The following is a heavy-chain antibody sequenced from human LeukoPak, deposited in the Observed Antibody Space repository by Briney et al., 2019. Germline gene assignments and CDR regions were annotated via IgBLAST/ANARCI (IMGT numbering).Heavy chain of an antibody. V-gene: IGHV3-21*01. D-gene: IGHD4-17*01. CDR1: EFTFSSYS. Sequence: PGGSLRLSCAASEFTFSSYSMNWVRQAPGKGLEWVSSISSSSSYIYYADSVKGRFTISRDNAKNLLYLQMNSLRAEDTAVYYCARDYGDYGGLGYWGQGTLVTVSS. J-gene: IGHJ4*02. CDR2: ISSSSSYI. CDR3: ARDYGDYGGLGY.